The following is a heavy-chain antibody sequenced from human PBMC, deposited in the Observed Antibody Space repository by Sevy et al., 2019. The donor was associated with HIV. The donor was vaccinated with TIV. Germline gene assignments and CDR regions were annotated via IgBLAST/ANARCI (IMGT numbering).Heavy chain of an antibody. J-gene: IGHJ4*02. Sequence: VGSLRLSCAVSGFSFSHYAFHWVRQAPGKGLEWVSLISYDGTYKYYADSVKGRFTISRDNSKNTLNLQMNSRRGNDTAVYYCARVAVSYCTNDCYHRFDYWGPGALVTVSS. D-gene: IGHD2-8*01. V-gene: IGHV3-30-3*01. CDR2: ISYDGTYK. CDR1: GFSFSHYA. CDR3: ARVAVSYCTNDCYHRFDY.